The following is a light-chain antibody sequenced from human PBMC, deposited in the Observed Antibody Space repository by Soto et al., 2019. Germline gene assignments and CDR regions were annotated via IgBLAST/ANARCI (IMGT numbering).Light chain of an antibody. Sequence: DIPMTKSPSTLSASVGDRVTITCRASQSISSWLAWYQQKPGKAPRLLIYDASYLERGVPSRFSGSGSGTEFTLTISDLQPDDLATYYCQQYNSFWTFGQGTKVEI. V-gene: IGKV1-5*01. J-gene: IGKJ1*01. CDR2: DAS. CDR3: QQYNSFWT. CDR1: QSISSW.